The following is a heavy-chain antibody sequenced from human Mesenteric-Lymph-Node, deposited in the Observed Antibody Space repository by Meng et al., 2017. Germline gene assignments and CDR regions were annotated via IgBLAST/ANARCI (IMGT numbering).Heavy chain of an antibody. CDR1: GFTFSSYA. CDR2: ISSNGGST. D-gene: IGHD2-21*02. V-gene: IGHV3-64*01. CDR3: ARDWGIVVVTATHFDY. Sequence: GGSLRLSCAASGFTFSSYAMHWVRQAPGKGLEYVSAISSNGGSTYYANSVKGRFTISRDNSKNTLYLQMGSLRAEDMAVYYCARDWGIVVVTATHFDYWGQGTLVTVSS. J-gene: IGHJ4*02.